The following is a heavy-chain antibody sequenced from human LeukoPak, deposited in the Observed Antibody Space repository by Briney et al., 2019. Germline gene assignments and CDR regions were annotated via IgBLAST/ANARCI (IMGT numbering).Heavy chain of an antibody. Sequence: SETLSLTCAVYGGSFSGYYWSGIRQPPGKGLEWSGEINHSGSTNYNPSLKSRVTISVDTSKNQFSLKLSSVTAADTAVYYCARSAARPIRGGNWFDPWGQGTLVTVSS. D-gene: IGHD6-6*01. CDR1: GGSFSGYY. V-gene: IGHV4-34*01. CDR2: INHSGST. J-gene: IGHJ5*02. CDR3: ARSAARPIRGGNWFDP.